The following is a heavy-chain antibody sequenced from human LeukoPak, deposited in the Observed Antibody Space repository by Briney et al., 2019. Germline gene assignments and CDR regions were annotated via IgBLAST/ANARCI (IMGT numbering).Heavy chain of an antibody. CDR1: GFTFSTYS. Sequence: AGSLSLSCAASGFTFSTYSMNWVRQAPGKGLEWVSSISSNSRYIYYADSMRGRFTISRDNAKNSLYLQMNSLKPEDTAVYYCSRVAEAAAFDSWGQGTLVTVSS. D-gene: IGHD6-13*01. J-gene: IGHJ4*02. CDR3: SRVAEAAAFDS. CDR2: ISSNSRYI. V-gene: IGHV3-21*06.